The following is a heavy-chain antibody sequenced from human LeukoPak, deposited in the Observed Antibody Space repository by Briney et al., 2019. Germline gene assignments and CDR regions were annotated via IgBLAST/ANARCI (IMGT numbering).Heavy chain of an antibody. CDR2: IIPILGIA. CDR1: GGTFSSYA. V-gene: IGHV1-69*04. Sequence: SVKVSCKASGGTFSSYAISWVRQAPGQGLEWMGRIIPILGIANYAQKFQGRVTITADKSTSTAYMELSSLRSEDTAVYYCARAAEMATIDYWGQGTLVTVSS. CDR3: ARAAEMATIDY. D-gene: IGHD5-24*01. J-gene: IGHJ4*02.